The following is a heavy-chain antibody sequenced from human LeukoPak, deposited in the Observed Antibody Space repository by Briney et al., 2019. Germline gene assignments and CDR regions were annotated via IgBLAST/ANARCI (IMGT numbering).Heavy chain of an antibody. J-gene: IGHJ6*03. Sequence: PSETLSLTCAVYGGSFSGYYWSWIRQPPGKGLEWIGEINHSGSTNYNPSLKSRVTISVDTSKNQFSLKLSSVTAADTAVYYCARNQEVTDPYYYYYYMDVWGKGTTVTVSS. CDR3: ARNQEVTDPYYYYYYMDV. D-gene: IGHD1-14*01. V-gene: IGHV4-34*01. CDR1: GGSFSGYY. CDR2: INHSGST.